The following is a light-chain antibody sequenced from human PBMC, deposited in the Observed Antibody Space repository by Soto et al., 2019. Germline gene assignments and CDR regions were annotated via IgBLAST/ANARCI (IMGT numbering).Light chain of an antibody. CDR2: GAS. CDR3: QQYGSSPPAVT. V-gene: IGKV3-20*01. Sequence: EIVLTQSPGTLSLSPGERATLSCRASQSVSSSYLAWYQQKPGQAPRLLIYGASSRATGIPDRFSGSGSGTDFTLTISRLEPEDFAVDYCQQYGSSPPAVTFGTGTKVDIK. CDR1: QSVSSSY. J-gene: IGKJ3*01.